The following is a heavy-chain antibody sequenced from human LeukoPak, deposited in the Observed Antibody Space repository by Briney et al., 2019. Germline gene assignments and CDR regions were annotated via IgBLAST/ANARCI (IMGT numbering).Heavy chain of an antibody. J-gene: IGHJ4*02. D-gene: IGHD5-12*01. Sequence: SGGSLRLSCAASGFTFSSYAMSWVRQAPGKGLEWVSAISGSGGSTYYADSVKGRFTISRDNSKNTLYLQMNSLRAEDTAVYYCAKGLYMVATSGPFDYWGQGTLVTVSS. V-gene: IGHV3-23*01. CDR3: AKGLYMVATSGPFDY. CDR1: GFTFSSYA. CDR2: ISGSGGST.